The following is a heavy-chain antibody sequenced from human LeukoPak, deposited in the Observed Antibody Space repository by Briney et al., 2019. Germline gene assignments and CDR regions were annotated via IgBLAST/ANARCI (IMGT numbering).Heavy chain of an antibody. Sequence: GGSLTLSCEVSGLIFNNARMAWVRKAPGKGPERVGRIKSKIDGGTPEYAAPVKGRFIMSRDDSKSTLYLQMNSLRSEDTAVYYCTTDQGWGYYNSLDIWGHRTMVTVSS. CDR2: IKSKIDGGTP. CDR1: GLIFNNAR. J-gene: IGHJ3*02. D-gene: IGHD3-22*01. CDR3: TTDQGWGYYNSLDI. V-gene: IGHV3-15*01.